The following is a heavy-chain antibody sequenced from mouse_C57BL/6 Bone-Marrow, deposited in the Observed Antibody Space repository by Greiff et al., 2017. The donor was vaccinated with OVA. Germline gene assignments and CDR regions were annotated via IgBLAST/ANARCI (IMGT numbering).Heavy chain of an antibody. CDR2: IYPGDGDT. CDR1: GYAFSSSW. D-gene: IGHD1-1*01. Sequence: VQLQQSGPELVKPGASVKISCKASGYAFSSSWMNWVKQRPGKGLEWIGRIYPGDGDTNYNGKFKGKATLTADKSSSTAYMQLSSLTSEDSAVYFCEYYGSLYAMDYWGQGTSVTVSS. V-gene: IGHV1-82*01. J-gene: IGHJ4*01. CDR3: EYYGSLYAMDY.